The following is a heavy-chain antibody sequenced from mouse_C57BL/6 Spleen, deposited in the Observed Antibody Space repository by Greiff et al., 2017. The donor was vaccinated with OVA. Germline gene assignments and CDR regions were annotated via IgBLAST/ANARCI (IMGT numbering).Heavy chain of an antibody. J-gene: IGHJ1*03. CDR1: GYTFTSYG. D-gene: IGHD2-3*01. V-gene: IGHV1-81*01. CDR2: IYPRSGNT. Sequence: VQRVESGAELARPGASVKLSCKASGYTFTSYGISWVKQRTGQGLEWIGEIYPRSGNTYYNEKFKGKATLTADKSSSTAYMELRSLTSEDSAVYFCARSVPFDGYSHWYFDVWGTGTTVTVSS. CDR3: ARSVPFDGYSHWYFDV.